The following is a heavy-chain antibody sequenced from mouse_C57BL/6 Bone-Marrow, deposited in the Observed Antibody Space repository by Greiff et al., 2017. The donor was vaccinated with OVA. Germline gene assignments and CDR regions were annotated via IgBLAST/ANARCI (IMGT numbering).Heavy chain of an antibody. J-gene: IGHJ2*01. CDR1: GYTFTSYW. V-gene: IGHV1-55*01. CDR3: ARELGHGCYFDY. CDR2: IYPGSGST. D-gene: IGHD4-1*01. Sequence: QVQLQQPGAELVKPGASVKMSCKASGYTFTSYWITWVKQRPGQGLEWIGDIYPGSGSTNYNEKFKSKATLTVDTSSSTAYMQLNSLTSGDSAVYYCARELGHGCYFDYWGQGTTLTVSS.